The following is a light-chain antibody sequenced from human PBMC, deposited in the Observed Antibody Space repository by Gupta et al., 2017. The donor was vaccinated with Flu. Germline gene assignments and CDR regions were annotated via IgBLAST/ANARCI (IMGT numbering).Light chain of an antibody. CDR2: KAS. V-gene: IGKV1-5*03. J-gene: IGKJ1*01. CDR1: QSISSW. Sequence: DIHMTQSPSTLSASVGDRVTITCRASQSISSWLAWYQQKPGKAPKLLIYKASSLKSGVPSRFSGSGSGTEFTLTISSLQPDDFATYYCQQDNSYPWTFGQGTKVEIK. CDR3: QQDNSYPWT.